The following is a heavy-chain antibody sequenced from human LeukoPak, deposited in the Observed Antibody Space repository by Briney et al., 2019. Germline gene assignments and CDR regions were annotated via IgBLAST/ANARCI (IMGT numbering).Heavy chain of an antibody. V-gene: IGHV4-30-4*01. CDR3: ARFITMIDEARYYFDY. CDR2: IYYSGST. J-gene: IGHJ4*02. CDR1: GGSISSGDYY. Sequence: SETLSLTCTVSGGSISSGDYYWSWIRQPPGKGLEWIGYIYYSGSTYYNPSLKSRVTISVDTSKNQFSLKLSSVTAADTAVYYCARFITMIDEARYYFDYWGQGTLVTVSS. D-gene: IGHD3-22*01.